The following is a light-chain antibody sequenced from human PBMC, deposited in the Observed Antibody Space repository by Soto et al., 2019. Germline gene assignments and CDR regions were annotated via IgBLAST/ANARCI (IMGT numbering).Light chain of an antibody. CDR1: QTVSNF. CDR3: QQRSNWPPSP. J-gene: IGKJ1*01. Sequence: EIVLTQSPATLSLSPGERATLSCRASQTVSNFLAWYQQKPGQAPRLLIYDASNRATGIPARFSGSGSGTDFTLTISSLEPEDFAVYYCQQRSNWPPSPFGPGTKVEIK. V-gene: IGKV3-11*01. CDR2: DAS.